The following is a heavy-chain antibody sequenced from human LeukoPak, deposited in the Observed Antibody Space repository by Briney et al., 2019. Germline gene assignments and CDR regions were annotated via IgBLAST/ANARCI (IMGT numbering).Heavy chain of an antibody. CDR2: IYYSGST. V-gene: IGHV4-59*01. CDR3: ARADYDSSGYSPHIWFGP. CDR1: GGSISIYY. J-gene: IGHJ5*02. Sequence: PSETLSLTCTVSGGSISIYYWSWIRQPPGKGLEWIGYIYYSGSTNYNPSLNSRVTISVDTSKNQFSLKLSSVTAADTAVYYCARADYDSSGYSPHIWFGPWGQGTLVTVSS. D-gene: IGHD3-22*01.